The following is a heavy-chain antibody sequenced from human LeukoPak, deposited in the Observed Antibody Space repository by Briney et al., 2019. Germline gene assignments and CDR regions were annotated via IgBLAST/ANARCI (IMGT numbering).Heavy chain of an antibody. Sequence: GGSLRLSCAASGFTFSSYSMTWVRQAPGKGLEWVSSISSSSSYIYYADSVKGRFTISRHNANNSLYLQMNSLRAEDTAVYFCARDTGGGGYYYYYNMDVWGKGTTVTVSS. CDR3: ARDTGGGGYYYYYNMDV. D-gene: IGHD1-14*01. CDR2: ISSSSSYI. V-gene: IGHV3-21*06. CDR1: GFTFSSYS. J-gene: IGHJ6*03.